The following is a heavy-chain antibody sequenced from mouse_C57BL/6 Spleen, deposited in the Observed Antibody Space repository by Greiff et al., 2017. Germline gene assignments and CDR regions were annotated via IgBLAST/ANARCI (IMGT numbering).Heavy chain of an antibody. CDR1: GYAFSSSW. CDR2: IYPGDGDT. Sequence: VNLVESGPELVKPGASVKISCKASGYAFSSSWMNWVKQRPGKGLEWIGRIYPGDGDTNYNGKFKGKATLTADKSSSTAYRQLSSLTSEDSAVYFCARGIYYYGSSYAMDYWGQGTSVTVSS. V-gene: IGHV1-82*01. CDR3: ARGIYYYGSSYAMDY. J-gene: IGHJ4*01. D-gene: IGHD1-1*01.